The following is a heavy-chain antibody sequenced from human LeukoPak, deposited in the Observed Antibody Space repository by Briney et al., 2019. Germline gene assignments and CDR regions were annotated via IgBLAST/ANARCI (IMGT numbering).Heavy chain of an antibody. CDR1: GGSISSGGYY. D-gene: IGHD2-21*01. CDR3: ARGDVHAFDI. Sequence: PSQTLSLTCTVSGGSISSGGYYWSWIRQHPGKGLEWIGYIYYSGSTNYNPSLKSRVTISVDTSKSQFSLKLSSVTAADTAVYYCARGDVHAFDIWGQGTMVTVSS. CDR2: IYYSGST. J-gene: IGHJ3*02. V-gene: IGHV4-31*03.